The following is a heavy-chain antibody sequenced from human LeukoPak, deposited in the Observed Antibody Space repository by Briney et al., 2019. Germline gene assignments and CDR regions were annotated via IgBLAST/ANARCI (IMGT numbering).Heavy chain of an antibody. CDR3: AKDPKQWLVRGYFDY. CDR2: ICANDGNT. J-gene: IGHJ4*02. CDR1: GLTFRNYA. D-gene: IGHD6-19*01. Sequence: GGSLRLSCAASGLTFRNYAMSWVRQAPGKGLEWVSVICANDGNTYYADAVKGRFTISRDNSKDTLYLQMDSLRAEDTAVYYCAKDPKQWLVRGYFDYWGQGTLVTVSS. V-gene: IGHV3-23*01.